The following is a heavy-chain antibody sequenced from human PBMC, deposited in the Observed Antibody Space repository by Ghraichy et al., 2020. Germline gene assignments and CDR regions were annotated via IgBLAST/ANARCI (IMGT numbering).Heavy chain of an antibody. CDR3: ATPGGTGRFDY. CDR1: GFTVSNTY. V-gene: IGHV3-66*01. Sequence: LTCAASGFTVSNTYMGWVRQAPGKGLEWVTVIYSGGSTHYVESVRGRFIISRDNSKNTLDLQMNSLRAEDTAVYYCATPGGTGRFDYWGPGTLVTVSS. J-gene: IGHJ4*02. CDR2: IYSGGST. D-gene: IGHD1/OR15-1a*01.